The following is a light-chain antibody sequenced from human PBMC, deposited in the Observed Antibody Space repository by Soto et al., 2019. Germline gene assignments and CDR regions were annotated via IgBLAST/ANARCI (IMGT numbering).Light chain of an antibody. Sequence: EIVLTQSPATLSSFPGDRVTLSCRASQYINTRLAWYQHRPGQAPRLLIYQTSLRAAGIPARVSASGSGTDFTLTISDVQPEDFALYCCHQRQSWPRTFGQGTKVDI. CDR3: HQRQSWPRT. CDR2: QTS. V-gene: IGKV3-11*01. CDR1: QYINTR. J-gene: IGKJ1*01.